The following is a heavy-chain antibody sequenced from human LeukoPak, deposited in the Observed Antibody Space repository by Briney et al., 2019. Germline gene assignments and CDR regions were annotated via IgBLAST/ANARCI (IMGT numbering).Heavy chain of an antibody. CDR2: INPNSGGT. V-gene: IGHV1-2*02. D-gene: IGHD3-22*01. CDR3: ARAAHYYDSSGYYFRASDI. J-gene: IGHJ3*02. Sequence: ASVKVSCKASGYTFTGYYMHWVRQAPGQGLEWMGWINPNSGGTNYAQKFQGRVTMTRDTSISTAYMELSRLRSDDTAVYYCARAAHYYDSSGYYFRASDIWGQGTMVTVSS. CDR1: GYTFTGYY.